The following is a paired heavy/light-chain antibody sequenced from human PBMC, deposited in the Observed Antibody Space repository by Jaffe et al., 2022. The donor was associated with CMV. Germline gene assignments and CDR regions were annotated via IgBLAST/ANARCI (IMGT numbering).Heavy chain of an antibody. CDR1: GFIFSSYA. J-gene: IGHJ3*02. D-gene: IGHD2-8*02. CDR3: AKGRYWPSNAFDI. Sequence: EVQLVESGGGLVRPGGSLRLSCAASGFIFSSYAMSWVRQAPGKGLEWVSSITGGDDTTYYADSVKGRFTISRDNSRNTLYVQMSSLRAEDTAIYYCAKGRYWPSNAFDIWGQGTMVTVSS. V-gene: IGHV3-23*04. CDR2: ITGGDDTT.
Light chain of an antibody. CDR1: SSDIGNYNY. V-gene: IGLV2-14*03. Sequence: QSALTQPASVSGSPGQSITISCTGTSSDIGNYNYVSWYQQHPGKAPKLMIYDVSNRPSGVSNRFSGSKSGNTASLTISGLQAEDEADYYCSSYTSSSTPYVFGTGTEVTVL. CDR2: DVS. J-gene: IGLJ1*01. CDR3: SSYTSSSTPYV.